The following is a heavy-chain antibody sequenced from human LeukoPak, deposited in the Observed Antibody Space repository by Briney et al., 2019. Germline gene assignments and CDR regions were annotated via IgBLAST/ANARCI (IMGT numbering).Heavy chain of an antibody. V-gene: IGHV1-2*02. J-gene: IGHJ4*02. CDR2: INPNSGGP. CDR3: ARPPLYSSGCFDY. D-gene: IGHD6-19*01. CDR1: GYTFTGYY. Sequence: ASLKVSCKASGYTFTGYYMHWVRHAPGQGLECMGWINPNSGGPNYAQKFQGRVTMTRDTSISTAYMELSRLRSDDTAVYYCARPPLYSSGCFDYWGQGTLVTVSS.